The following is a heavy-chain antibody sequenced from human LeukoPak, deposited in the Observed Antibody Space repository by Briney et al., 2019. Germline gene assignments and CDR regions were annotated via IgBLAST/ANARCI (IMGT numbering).Heavy chain of an antibody. CDR3: ARGLEYDYVWGSYRADAFDI. Sequence: PSETLSLTCTVSGGSISSGGYYWSWIRQHPGKGLQWIGYIYYSGSTYYNPSLKSRVTIAVDTSKNQFSLKLSSVTAADPAVYYCARGLEYDYVWGSYRADAFDIWGQGTMVTVSS. CDR1: GGSISSGGYY. CDR2: IYYSGST. V-gene: IGHV4-31*03. D-gene: IGHD3-16*02. J-gene: IGHJ3*02.